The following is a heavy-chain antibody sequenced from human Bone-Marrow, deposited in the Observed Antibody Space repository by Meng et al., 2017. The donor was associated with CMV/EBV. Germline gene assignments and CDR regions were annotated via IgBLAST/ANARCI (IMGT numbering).Heavy chain of an antibody. J-gene: IGHJ3*02. CDR1: GDSISNSHW. CDR2: IHHSGYS. D-gene: IGHD3-10*01. V-gene: IGHV4-4*02. CDR3: ARDCSNINYKNYYGSGSPMGAFHI. Sequence: GSLRLSCAVSGDSISNSHWWIWVRQPPGKGLEWIGEIHHSGYSNYNPSLKSRVTILVDKSENQFSLKLTTLTAADTPGYYCARDCSNINYKNYYGSGSPMGAFHIWGLGTIVTVSS.